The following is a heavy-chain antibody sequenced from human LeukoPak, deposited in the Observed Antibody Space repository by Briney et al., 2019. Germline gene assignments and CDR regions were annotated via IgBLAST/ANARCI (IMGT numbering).Heavy chain of an antibody. Sequence: PGGSLRLSCAASGFTFRGYGMHWVRQAPGKGLEWVAFIRYDGSNKYYADSVKGRFTISRDNSKNTLYLQMNSLRAEDTAVYYCAKDLAYGDYVHGYWGQGTLVTVSS. D-gene: IGHD4-17*01. V-gene: IGHV3-30*02. CDR1: GFTFRGYG. CDR2: IRYDGSNK. J-gene: IGHJ4*02. CDR3: AKDLAYGDYVHGY.